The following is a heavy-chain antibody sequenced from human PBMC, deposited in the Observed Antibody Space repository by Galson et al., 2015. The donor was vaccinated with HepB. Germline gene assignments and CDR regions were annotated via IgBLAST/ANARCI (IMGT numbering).Heavy chain of an antibody. CDR3: AKAFFATGYSSSWTRWYYGMDV. D-gene: IGHD6-13*01. CDR1: GFTFSSYA. Sequence: SLRLSCAASGFTFSSYAMSWVRQAPGKGLEWVSAVSGSGGRTYYADSVKGRFTISRDNSKNTLYLQMNSLRAEDTAVYYCAKAFFATGYSSSWTRWYYGMDVWGQGTTVTVSS. CDR2: VSGSGGRT. J-gene: IGHJ6*02. V-gene: IGHV3-23*01.